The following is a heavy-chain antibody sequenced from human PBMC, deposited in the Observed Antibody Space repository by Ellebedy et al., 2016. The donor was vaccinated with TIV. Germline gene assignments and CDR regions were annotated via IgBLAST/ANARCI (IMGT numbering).Heavy chain of an antibody. CDR3: ARLPVTRFPPFDY. D-gene: IGHD4-17*01. CDR2: INHSGST. Sequence: SETLSLTXAVYGGSFSGYYWSWIRQPPGKGLEWIGEINHSGSTNYNPSLKSRVTISVDTSKNQFSLKLSSVTAADTAVYYCARLPVTRFPPFDYWGQGTLVTVSS. V-gene: IGHV4-34*01. CDR1: GGSFSGYY. J-gene: IGHJ4*02.